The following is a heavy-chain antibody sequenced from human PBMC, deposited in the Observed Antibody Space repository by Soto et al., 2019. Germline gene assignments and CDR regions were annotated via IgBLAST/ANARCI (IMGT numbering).Heavy chain of an antibody. V-gene: IGHV3-33*01. D-gene: IGHD4-17*01. CDR2: IYFDGSNK. Sequence: QVQLVESGGGVVQPGRSLRLSCAASGFGFSTYGMHWVRQAPGKGLEWLALIYFDGSNKYYADSVKGRFTISRDNSKNTLYLQMSSLRAEDTAVYYCARVGGTVTSDYWGQGTLVTVSS. CDR3: ARVGGTVTSDY. CDR1: GFGFSTYG. J-gene: IGHJ4*02.